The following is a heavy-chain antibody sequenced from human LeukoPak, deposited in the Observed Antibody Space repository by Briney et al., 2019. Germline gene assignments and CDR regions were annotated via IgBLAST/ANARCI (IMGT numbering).Heavy chain of an antibody. D-gene: IGHD3-10*01. CDR3: AREGWFGESDCKAFDI. CDR1: GYTFTSYG. CDR2: ISGYNGDT. V-gene: IGHV1-18*01. J-gene: IGHJ3*02. Sequence: GASVKVSCKASGYTFTSYGISWVRQAPGQGLEWMGWISGYNGDTNYAQKFQGRVTMTRDTSISTAYMELSRLRSDDTAVYYCAREGWFGESDCKAFDIWGQGTMVTVSS.